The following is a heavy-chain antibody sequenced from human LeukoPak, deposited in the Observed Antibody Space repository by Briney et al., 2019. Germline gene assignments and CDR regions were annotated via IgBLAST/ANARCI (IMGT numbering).Heavy chain of an antibody. CDR3: ARDLRLGYYDSSFPDY. V-gene: IGHV3-33*01. D-gene: IGHD3-22*01. Sequence: GGSLRLSCAASGFTFSRYGMHWVRQGPGKGLEWVAVIWYDGSKKYYADSVKGRFTISRDNSKNTLNLQMNSLRAEDTAVYYCARDLRLGYYDSSFPDYWGQGTLVTVSS. J-gene: IGHJ4*02. CDR1: GFTFSRYG. CDR2: IWYDGSKK.